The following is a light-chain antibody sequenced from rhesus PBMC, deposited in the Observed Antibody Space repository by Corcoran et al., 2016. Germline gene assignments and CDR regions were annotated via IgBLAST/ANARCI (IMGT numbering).Light chain of an antibody. CDR1: QGITND. J-gene: IGKJ2*01. V-gene: IGKV1-25*01. Sequence: DIQMTQSPSSLSASVGDRVTITCRASQGITNDLAWYQQKPGETPKLLNYEASILQSGIPSRFSGSGSGTDFTLTISSLQSEDFATYYCQHYYSTPHSFGQGTKVEIK. CDR3: QHYYSTPHS. CDR2: EAS.